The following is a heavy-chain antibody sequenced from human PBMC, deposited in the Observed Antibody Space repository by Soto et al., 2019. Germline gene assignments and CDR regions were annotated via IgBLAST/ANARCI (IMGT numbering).Heavy chain of an antibody. Sequence: GGSLRLSCAASGFTFSSYDMHWVRQATGKGLEWVSAIGTAGDTYYPGSVKGRFTISRENAKNSLYLQMNSLRAGDTAVYYCARAPRTYSSGWYFRYDYGMDVWGQGTTVTVSS. D-gene: IGHD6-19*01. J-gene: IGHJ6*02. V-gene: IGHV3-13*01. CDR2: IGTAGDT. CDR3: ARAPRTYSSGWYFRYDYGMDV. CDR1: GFTFSSYD.